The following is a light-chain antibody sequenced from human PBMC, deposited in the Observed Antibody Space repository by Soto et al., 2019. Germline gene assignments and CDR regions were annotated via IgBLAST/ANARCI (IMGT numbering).Light chain of an antibody. Sequence: EIVLTQSPGTLSLSPGERATLSCRASQTVTSNYLAWYQRKPGQAPRLLIYGASSRATDIPDRFSGSGSGTDVTLTITRLAPEAFAVYFCQQYAGSPSAFGQGTKVEI. CDR3: QQYAGSPSA. CDR1: QTVTSNY. CDR2: GAS. J-gene: IGKJ1*01. V-gene: IGKV3-20*01.